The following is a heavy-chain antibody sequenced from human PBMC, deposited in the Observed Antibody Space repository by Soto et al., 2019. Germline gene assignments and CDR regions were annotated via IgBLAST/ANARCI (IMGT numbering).Heavy chain of an antibody. CDR3: ARGRPGRSSGWYNY. V-gene: IGHV4-34*01. D-gene: IGHD6-19*01. Sequence: SQTLSLTCAVYVGSFSGYYWSWIRQPPGKGLEWIGEINPSGSTNYNPSLKIRVTISVDTSKNQFSLNLSSVTAADTAVYYCARGRPGRSSGWYNYWGQGILVTVSS. CDR1: VGSFSGYY. CDR2: INPSGST. J-gene: IGHJ4*02.